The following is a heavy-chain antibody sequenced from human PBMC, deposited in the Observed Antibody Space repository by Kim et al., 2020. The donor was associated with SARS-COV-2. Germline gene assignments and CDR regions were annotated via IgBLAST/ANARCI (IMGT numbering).Heavy chain of an antibody. CDR3: AKDLRFLEWLSHYYGMDV. D-gene: IGHD3-3*01. J-gene: IGHJ6*02. Sequence: KSRFTSSRDNSKNTLYLQMNSLRAEDTAVYYCAKDLRFLEWLSHYYGMDVWGQGTTVTVSS. V-gene: IGHV3-30*02.